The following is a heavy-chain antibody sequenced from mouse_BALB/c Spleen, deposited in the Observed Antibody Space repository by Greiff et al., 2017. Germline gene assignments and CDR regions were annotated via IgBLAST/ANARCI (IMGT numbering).Heavy chain of an antibody. V-gene: IGHV1S22*01. CDR1: GYTFTSYW. D-gene: IGHD3-1*01. CDR2: IYPGSGST. Sequence: LQQPGSELVRPGASVKLSCKASGYTFTSYWMHWVKQRPGQGLEWIGNIYPGSGSTNYDEKFKSKATLTVDTSSSTAYMQLSSLTSEDSAVYYCTRSARAVYAMDYWGQGTSVTVAS. CDR3: TRSARAVYAMDY. J-gene: IGHJ4*01.